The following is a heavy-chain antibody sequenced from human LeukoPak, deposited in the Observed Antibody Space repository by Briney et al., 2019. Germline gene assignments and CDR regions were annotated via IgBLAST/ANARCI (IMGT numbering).Heavy chain of an antibody. D-gene: IGHD6-19*01. Sequence: GGSLRLSCAASGFIFSSYWMSWVRQAPGKGLEWVANIKQDGSEKYYVDSVKGRFTISRDNAKNSLYLQMNSLRGEDTAVYYCARNWGSSGWYTYWGQGTLVTVSS. CDR3: ARNWGSSGWYTY. J-gene: IGHJ4*02. CDR2: IKQDGSEK. CDR1: GFIFSSYW. V-gene: IGHV3-7*01.